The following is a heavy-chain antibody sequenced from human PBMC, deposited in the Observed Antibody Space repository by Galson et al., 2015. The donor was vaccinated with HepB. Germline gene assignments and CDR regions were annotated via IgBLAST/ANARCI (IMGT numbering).Heavy chain of an antibody. J-gene: IGHJ3*02. CDR2: IIPIFGTA. Sequence: SVKVSCKASGGTFSSYAISWVRQAPGQGLEWMGGIIPIFGTANYAQKFQGRVTITADESTSTAYMELRSLRSDDTAVYYCARDEVPAAMIGAFDIWGQGTMVTVSS. CDR3: ARDEVPAAMIGAFDI. V-gene: IGHV1-69*13. D-gene: IGHD2-2*01. CDR1: GGTFSSYA.